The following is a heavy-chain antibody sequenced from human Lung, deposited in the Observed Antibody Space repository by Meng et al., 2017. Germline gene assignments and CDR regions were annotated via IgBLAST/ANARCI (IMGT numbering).Heavy chain of an antibody. CDR1: GGSFSDYY. CDR2: INHSGST. V-gene: IGHV4-34*01. Sequence: QVQLKTWGGGLLKPSETLSLTCVVSGGSFSDYYWSWIRQPPGKGLEWIGEINHSGSTNYNPSLESRATISVDTSQNNLSLKLSSVTAADSAVYYCARGPTTMAHDFDYWGQGTLVTVSS. D-gene: IGHD4-11*01. CDR3: ARGPTTMAHDFDY. J-gene: IGHJ4*02.